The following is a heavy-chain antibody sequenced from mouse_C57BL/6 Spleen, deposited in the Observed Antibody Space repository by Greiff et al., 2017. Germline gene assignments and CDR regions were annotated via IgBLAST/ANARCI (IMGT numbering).Heavy chain of an antibody. CDR1: GYTFTDYE. J-gene: IGHJ4*01. Sequence: VQLQQSGAELVRPGASVTLSCKASGYTFTDYEMHWVKQTPVHGLEWIGAIDPETGGTAYNQKFKGKAILTADKSSSTAYMELRSLTSEDSAVYYCTRRMTAQATDYAMDYWGQGTSVTVSS. D-gene: IGHD3-2*02. CDR2: IDPETGGT. V-gene: IGHV1-15*01. CDR3: TRRMTAQATDYAMDY.